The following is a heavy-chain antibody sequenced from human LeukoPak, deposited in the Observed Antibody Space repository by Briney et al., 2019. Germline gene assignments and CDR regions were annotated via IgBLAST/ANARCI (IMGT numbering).Heavy chain of an antibody. J-gene: IGHJ3*02. CDR2: IKPDESEK. Sequence: GGSLRLSCAASGFSFSGSWMSWVRQAPGKGLEWVAHIKPDESEKFYMDSVKGQFTVSRDNAKSLVFLLMNSLRAEDTAVYYCARARSYSFDIWGQGTMVTVSS. V-gene: IGHV3-7*01. CDR1: GFSFSGSW. CDR3: ARARSYSFDI. D-gene: IGHD5-12*01.